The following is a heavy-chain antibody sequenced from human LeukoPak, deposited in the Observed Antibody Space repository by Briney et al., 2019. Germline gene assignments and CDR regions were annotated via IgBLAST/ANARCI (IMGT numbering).Heavy chain of an antibody. D-gene: IGHD1-26*01. CDR1: GFTFSSYG. V-gene: IGHV3-30*02. CDR2: IRYDGSNK. Sequence: GGSLRLSCAPSGFTFSSYGMHWVRQAPGKGLEWVAFIRYDGSNKYYADSVKSRFTISRDNSKNTLYLHVNSLRPEDTAVYYCARDPSYRGFDAFDIWGQGTMVTVSS. J-gene: IGHJ3*02. CDR3: ARDPSYRGFDAFDI.